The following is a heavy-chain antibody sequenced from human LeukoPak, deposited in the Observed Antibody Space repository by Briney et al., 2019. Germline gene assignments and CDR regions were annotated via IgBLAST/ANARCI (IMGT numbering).Heavy chain of an antibody. CDR2: IYHSGST. CDR3: ARNTVVGLPDY. V-gene: IGHV4-4*02. CDR1: GGSISSSNW. Sequence: SGTLSLTCAVSGGSISSSNWWSWVRQPPGKGLEWIGEIYHSGSTNYNPSLKSRVTISVDTSKNQFSLKLSSVTAADTAVYYCARNTVVGLPDYWGQGTLVTVSS. J-gene: IGHJ4*02. D-gene: IGHD4-11*01.